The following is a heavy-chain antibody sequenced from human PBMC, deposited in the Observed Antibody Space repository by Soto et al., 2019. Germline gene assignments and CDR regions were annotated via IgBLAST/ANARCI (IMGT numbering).Heavy chain of an antibody. CDR2: IRKRSNGYTT. V-gene: IGHV3-72*01. D-gene: IGHD6-25*01. CDR1: GFTFSDHY. CDR3: AKISATSYFDF. Sequence: EVQLVESGGGLVQPGGCLRLSCTASGFTFSDHYMDWVSQVPGKGLEWVGRIRKRSNGYTTEYAASVKGRFTISTNDSKNSMFLQMNSLKTEDTAIYFCAKISATSYFDFWGQGTLVTVSS. J-gene: IGHJ4*02.